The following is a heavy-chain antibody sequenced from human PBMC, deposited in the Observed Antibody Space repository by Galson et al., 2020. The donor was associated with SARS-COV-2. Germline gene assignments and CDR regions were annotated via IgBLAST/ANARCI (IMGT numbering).Heavy chain of an antibody. D-gene: IGHD3-10*01. Sequence: SETLSLTCTVSGGSISSGGYYWSWIRQHPGKGLEWIGYIYYSGSTYYNPSLKSRVTISVDTSKNQFSLKLSSVTAADTAVYYCARGRGEKLSHGVDYWGQGTLVTVSS. J-gene: IGHJ4*02. CDR2: IYYSGST. CDR1: GGSISSGGYY. V-gene: IGHV4-31*03. CDR3: ARGRGEKLSHGVDY.